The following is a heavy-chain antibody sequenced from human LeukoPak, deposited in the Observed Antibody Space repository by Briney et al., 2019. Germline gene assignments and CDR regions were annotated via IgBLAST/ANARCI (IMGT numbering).Heavy chain of an antibody. V-gene: IGHV3-30-3*01. Sequence: GGSLRLSCAASGFTFSSYAMHWVRQAPGKGLEWVAVISYDGSNKYYADSVKGRFTISRDNAKNSLYLQMNSLRAEDTAAYYCARVPTMVRGVFDYWGQGTLVTVSS. CDR1: GFTFSSYA. CDR3: ARVPTMVRGVFDY. CDR2: ISYDGSNK. J-gene: IGHJ4*02. D-gene: IGHD3-10*01.